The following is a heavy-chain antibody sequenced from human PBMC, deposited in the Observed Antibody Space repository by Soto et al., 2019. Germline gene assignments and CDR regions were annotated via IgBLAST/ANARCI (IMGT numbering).Heavy chain of an antibody. CDR1: GYTFTSYG. Sequence: QVHLVQSGAEVKKPGASVKVSCKASGYTFTSYGITWVRQAPGQGLEWMGWISAHNGNTDYAQQLQGRVIVTRDTSTCTAYMELRSLISDDTAVYYGARGRYGDYWGQGALVTVSS. V-gene: IGHV1-18*01. CDR2: ISAHNGNT. J-gene: IGHJ4*02. CDR3: ARGRYGDY. D-gene: IGHD1-1*01.